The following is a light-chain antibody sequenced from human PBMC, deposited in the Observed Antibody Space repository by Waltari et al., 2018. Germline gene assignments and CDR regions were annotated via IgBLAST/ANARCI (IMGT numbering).Light chain of an antibody. J-gene: IGLJ2*01. CDR1: SSDVGGYNY. CDR2: EVS. CDR3: SSYAGSNTPV. Sequence: QSALTQPPSASGSPGQSVTISCTGTSSDVGGYNYVSWYQQHPGKAPKLMIYEVSKRPQGVPDRFSGSKSGNTASLTVSGLQAEDEADYYCSSYAGSNTPVFGGGTKLTVL. V-gene: IGLV2-8*01.